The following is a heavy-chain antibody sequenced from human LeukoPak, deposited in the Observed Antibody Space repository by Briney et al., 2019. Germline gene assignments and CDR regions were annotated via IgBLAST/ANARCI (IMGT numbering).Heavy chain of an antibody. CDR3: ARDGVSSPNYGDYDVSPPAEVAFDI. D-gene: IGHD4-17*01. CDR2: ISAYNGNT. CDR1: GYTFTSYD. Sequence: ASVKVSCKASGYTFTSYDINWVRQATGQGLEWMGWISAYNGNTNYAQKLQGRVTMTTGTSTSTAYMELRSLRSDDTAIYYCARDGVSSPNYGDYDVSPPAEVAFDIWGQGTMVTVSS. V-gene: IGHV1-18*01. J-gene: IGHJ3*02.